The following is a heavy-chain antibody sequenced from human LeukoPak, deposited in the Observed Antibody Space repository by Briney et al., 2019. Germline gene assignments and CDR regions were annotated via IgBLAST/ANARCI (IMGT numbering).Heavy chain of an antibody. CDR3: ARDRGLYSSSYYFDY. D-gene: IGHD6-6*01. J-gene: IGHJ4*02. Sequence: PGGSLRLSCAASGFTFSSYAMHWVRQAPGKGLEWVAVISYDGSNKYYADSVKGRFTISRDNSKNTLYLQMNSLRAEDTAVYYCARDRGLYSSSYYFDYWGQGTLVTVSS. CDR2: ISYDGSNK. CDR1: GFTFSSYA. V-gene: IGHV3-30-3*01.